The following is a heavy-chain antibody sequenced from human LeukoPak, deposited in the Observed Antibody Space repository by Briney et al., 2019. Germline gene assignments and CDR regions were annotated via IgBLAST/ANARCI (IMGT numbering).Heavy chain of an antibody. J-gene: IGHJ4*02. Sequence: GGSLRLSCAASGFTFSSYWMHWVRQAPGKGLEWVANIKQDGSEKYYVDSVKGRFTISRDNAKNSLYLQMNSLRAEDTAVYYCARGGAMVRGVIRWYFDYWGQGTLVTVSS. CDR1: GFTFSSYW. CDR3: ARGGAMVRGVIRWYFDY. V-gene: IGHV3-7*01. D-gene: IGHD3-10*01. CDR2: IKQDGSEK.